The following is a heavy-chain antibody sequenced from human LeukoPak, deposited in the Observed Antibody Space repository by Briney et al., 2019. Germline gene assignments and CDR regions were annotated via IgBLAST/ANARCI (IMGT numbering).Heavy chain of an antibody. CDR2: IWSDSSHK. J-gene: IGHJ3*02. CDR1: GFTFSSYG. Sequence: GGSLRLSCAASGFTFSSYGMHWIRQAPGKGLEWVAVIWSDSSHKYFVASMKGRCPISSDNSKNMVYLQMNSLRVEDTGFYYFSRAPGALDMWGEGTLVTVSS. V-gene: IGHV3-33*01. CDR3: SRAPGALDM.